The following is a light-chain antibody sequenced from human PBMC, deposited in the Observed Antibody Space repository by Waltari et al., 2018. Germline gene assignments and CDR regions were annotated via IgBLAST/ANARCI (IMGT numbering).Light chain of an antibody. CDR2: GKN. Sequence: TQDPAVSVAMGQTVRITCQGDSLRSFYASWYQQRPGQAPLLVVYGKNDRPSGVPDRFSGSSSDNTASLTITGAQAEDEGFYYCHSRDASGVGGTFGGGTKLTVL. CDR3: HSRDASGVGGT. V-gene: IGLV3-19*01. J-gene: IGLJ2*01. CDR1: SLRSFY.